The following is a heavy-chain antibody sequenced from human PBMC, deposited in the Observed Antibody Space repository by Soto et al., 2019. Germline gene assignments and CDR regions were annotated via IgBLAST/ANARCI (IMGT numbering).Heavy chain of an antibody. CDR1: GGSISRGGYY. V-gene: IGHV4-31*03. CDR2: IYYSGST. CDR3: ARVWDSSGPNFDY. D-gene: IGHD3-22*01. J-gene: IGHJ4*02. Sequence: QVQLQESGPGLVKPSQTLSLTCTVSGGSISRGGYYWSWFRQHPGKGLEWIGYIYYSGSTYYNSSLKSRVTISVDTSKNQFSLKLSSVTAADTAVYYCARVWDSSGPNFDYWGQGTLVTVSS.